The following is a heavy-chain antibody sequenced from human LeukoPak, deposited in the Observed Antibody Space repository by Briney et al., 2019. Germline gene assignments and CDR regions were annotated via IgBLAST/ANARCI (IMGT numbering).Heavy chain of an antibody. CDR2: IYTDGAT. CDR3: ARGRGGYGDFDY. D-gene: IGHD3-16*01. J-gene: IGHJ4*02. V-gene: IGHV3-66*01. Sequence: GGSLRLSCAASAFTVSINYMTWVRQSPGKGLEWVSVIYTDGATYYADSVKGRFTISRDNTKNTLYLQMNNLRAEDTAVYFCARGRGGYGDFDYWGQGTLVTVSS. CDR1: AFTVSINY.